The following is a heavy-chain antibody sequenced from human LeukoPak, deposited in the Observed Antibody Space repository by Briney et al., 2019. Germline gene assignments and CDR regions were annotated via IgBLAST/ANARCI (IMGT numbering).Heavy chain of an antibody. CDR1: GASISSYD. J-gene: IGHJ4*02. V-gene: IGHV4-59*08. CDR2: IYYSGST. CDR3: ARLYSSSWLGPFDY. Sequence: SETLSLTCTVSGASISSYDWSWIRQPPGKGLEWIGYIYYSGSTNYNPSLKSRVTISVDTSKNQSSLKLSSVTAADKAVYYCARLYSSSWLGPFDYWGQGTLVTVSS. D-gene: IGHD6-13*01.